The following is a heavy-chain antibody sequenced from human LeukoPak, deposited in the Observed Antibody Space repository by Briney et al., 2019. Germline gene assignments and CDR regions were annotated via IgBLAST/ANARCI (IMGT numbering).Heavy chain of an antibody. J-gene: IGHJ4*02. CDR1: GGSISSGSYY. CDR3: ARDTVAVAGTDY. V-gene: IGHV4-61*02. Sequence: SETLSLTCTVSGGSISSGSYYWSWIRQPAGKGLEWIGRIYTSGSTNYNPSLKSRVTISVDTSKNQFSLKLTSVTAADTAVYYCARDTVAVAGTDYWGQGTLVTVSS. CDR2: IYTSGST. D-gene: IGHD6-19*01.